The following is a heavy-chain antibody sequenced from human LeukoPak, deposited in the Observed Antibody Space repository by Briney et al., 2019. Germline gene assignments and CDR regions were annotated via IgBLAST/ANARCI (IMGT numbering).Heavy chain of an antibody. CDR1: GFTFSDYY. Sequence: GGSLRLSCAASGFTFSDYYISWIRQAPGKGLEWVAYISRRGGTIYYADSVKGRFTISRDNAQNSLYLQMDSLRAEDTAVYYCARDPPCGGQLFDYWGQGTLVAVSS. V-gene: IGHV3-11*01. J-gene: IGHJ4*02. D-gene: IGHD4-23*01. CDR2: ISRRGGTI. CDR3: ARDPPCGGQLFDY.